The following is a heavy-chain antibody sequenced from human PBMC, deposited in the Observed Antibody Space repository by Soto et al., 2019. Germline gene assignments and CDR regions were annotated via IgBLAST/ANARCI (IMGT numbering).Heavy chain of an antibody. CDR3: AKLVVPAAHYGMDV. Sequence: WGSLRLSCAASGFTFSSYAMSWVRQAPGKGLEWVSAISGSGGSTYYADSVKGRFTISRDNSKNTLYLQMNSLRAEDTAVYYCAKLVVPAAHYGMDVWGQGTTVPVSS. V-gene: IGHV3-23*01. CDR2: ISGSGGST. J-gene: IGHJ6*02. D-gene: IGHD2-2*01. CDR1: GFTFSSYA.